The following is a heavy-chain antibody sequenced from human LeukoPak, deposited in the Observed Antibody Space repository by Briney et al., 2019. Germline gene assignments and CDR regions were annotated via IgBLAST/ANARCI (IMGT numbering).Heavy chain of an antibody. CDR3: ARADSSSWYTPYY. CDR2: ISGSGGST. Sequence: GGTLRLSCAASGFTFSSYGMSWVRQAPGKGLEWVSAISGSGGSTYYADSVKGRFTISRDNSKNTLYLQMNSLRAEDTAVYYCARADSSSWYTPYYWGQGTLVTVSS. CDR1: GFTFSSYG. V-gene: IGHV3-23*01. J-gene: IGHJ4*02. D-gene: IGHD6-13*01.